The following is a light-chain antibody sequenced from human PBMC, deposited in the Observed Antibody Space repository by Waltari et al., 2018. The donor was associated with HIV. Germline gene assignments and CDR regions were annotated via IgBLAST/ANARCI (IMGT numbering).Light chain of an antibody. CDR2: WAS. CDR3: QQFYSSVAYS. Sequence: DIVLTQSPDSLAVSLGGRATIHCKSSTPLLNPPNNKNYLAWFQQKPGQPPKALIYWASTRRFGVPDRFRGSGSETNFTLTINALQAEDVALYFCQQFYSSVAYSFGAGTRLQIK. V-gene: IGKV4-1*01. CDR1: TPLLNPPNNKNY. J-gene: IGKJ2*01.